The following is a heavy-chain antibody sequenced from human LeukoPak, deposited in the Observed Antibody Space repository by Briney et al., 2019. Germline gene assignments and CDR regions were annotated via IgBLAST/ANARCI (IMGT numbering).Heavy chain of an antibody. Sequence: PSETLSLTCTVSGGSISSYYWSWIRQPPGKGLEWIGYIYYSGSTKYNPSLKSRVTISVDTSKNQFSLKLSSVTAADTAVYYCAREDCSGDGCYSFDYWGQGTLVTVFS. CDR3: AREDCSGDGCYSFDY. CDR2: IYYSGST. CDR1: GGSISSYY. J-gene: IGHJ4*02. D-gene: IGHD2-15*01. V-gene: IGHV4-59*01.